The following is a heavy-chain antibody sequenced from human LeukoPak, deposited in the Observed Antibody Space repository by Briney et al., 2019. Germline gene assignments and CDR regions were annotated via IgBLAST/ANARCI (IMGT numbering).Heavy chain of an antibody. D-gene: IGHD3-16*01. V-gene: IGHV3-33*01. J-gene: IGHJ3*02. Sequence: HPRRSLRLSCAASGFTFSSYGMHWVRQAPGKGLEWVAVILNDVSQEKYADSVKGRFTISRHNSKNTLFLEMNSLRAEDTAVYYCARDEALGDNALDIWGQGTMVTVSS. CDR3: ARDEALGDNALDI. CDR1: GFTFSSYG. CDR2: ILNDVSQE.